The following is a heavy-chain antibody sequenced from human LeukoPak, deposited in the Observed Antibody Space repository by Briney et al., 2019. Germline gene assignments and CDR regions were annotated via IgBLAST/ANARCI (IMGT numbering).Heavy chain of an antibody. CDR1: GFTFSSYG. D-gene: IGHD3-22*01. CDR2: IWYDGSNK. Sequence: GSLRLSCAASGFTFSSYGMHWVRQAPGKGLEWVAVIWYDGSNKYYADSVKGRFTISRDNSKNTLYLQMNSLRAEDTAVYYCARDVDYYDSSGIDYWGQGTLVTVSS. V-gene: IGHV3-33*08. CDR3: ARDVDYYDSSGIDY. J-gene: IGHJ4*02.